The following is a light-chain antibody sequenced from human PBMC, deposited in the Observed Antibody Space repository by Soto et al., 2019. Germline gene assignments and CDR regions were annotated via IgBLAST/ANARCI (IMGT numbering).Light chain of an antibody. CDR3: CSNAGTVV. CDR1: SSDVGTYNY. Sequence: QSALTQPRSVSGSPGQSVTISCTGTSSDVGTYNYVSWYQQHPGKAPKLMIYDVIKRPSGVPGRFSGSKSGNTASLTISGLQAEDEADYYCCSNAGTVVFGTGTKLTVL. V-gene: IGLV2-11*01. CDR2: DVI. J-gene: IGLJ1*01.